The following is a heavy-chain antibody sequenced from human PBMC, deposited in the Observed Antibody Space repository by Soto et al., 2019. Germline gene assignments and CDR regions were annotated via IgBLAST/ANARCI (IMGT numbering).Heavy chain of an antibody. J-gene: IGHJ5*01. CDR1: GFTFDDYA. V-gene: IGHV3-9*01. D-gene: IGHD3-3*01. Sequence: DVQLVESGGGLVQPGRSLRLSCAASGFTFDDYAMHWVRQAPGKGLEWVSGISWNSGSIGYADSVKGRFTISGDNAKNSLYLQMNSLRAEDTALYYCAKDLSRITIFGGFDSWGQGTLVTVSS. CDR3: AKDLSRITIFGGFDS. CDR2: ISWNSGSI.